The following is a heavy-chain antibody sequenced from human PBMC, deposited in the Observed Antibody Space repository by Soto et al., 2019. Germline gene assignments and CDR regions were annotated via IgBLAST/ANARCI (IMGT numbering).Heavy chain of an antibody. CDR3: ANRNDYGSGSYFPFDH. CDR2: ISGSGGST. CDR1: GFTFSSYG. Sequence: EVQLLESGGGLVQPGGSLRLSCAASGFTFSSYGMSWVRQAPGKGLEWVSSISGSGGSTYYADSVKGRFTISRDNSKNTLYLQMSSLRAEATAVYSCANRNDYGSGSYFPFDHWGQGTLVTVSS. V-gene: IGHV3-23*01. D-gene: IGHD3-10*01. J-gene: IGHJ4*02.